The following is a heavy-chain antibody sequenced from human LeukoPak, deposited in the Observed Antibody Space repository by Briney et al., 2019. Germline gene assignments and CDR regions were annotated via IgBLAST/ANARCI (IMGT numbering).Heavy chain of an antibody. Sequence: SETLSLTCTVSGGSISSYYWSWIRQPPGKGLEWIGYIYYSGSTNYNPSLKSRVTISVDTSKNQFSLKLSSVTAADTAVYYCAREKYYDSSAYHAFDIWGQGTMVTVSS. CDR3: AREKYYDSSAYHAFDI. D-gene: IGHD3-22*01. J-gene: IGHJ3*02. V-gene: IGHV4-59*01. CDR2: IYYSGST. CDR1: GGSISSYY.